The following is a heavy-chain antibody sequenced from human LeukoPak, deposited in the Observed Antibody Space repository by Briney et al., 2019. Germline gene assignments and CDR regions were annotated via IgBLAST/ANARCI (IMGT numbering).Heavy chain of an antibody. J-gene: IGHJ4*02. CDR3: ARSYDVGYNHFDY. Sequence: ASVKVSCKASGYTFTSYAISWVRQAPGQGLEWMEGIIPIFGTANYAQKFQGRVTITADESTSTAYMELSSLRSEDTAVYYCARSYDVGYNHFDYWGQGTLVTVSS. CDR1: GYTFTSYA. V-gene: IGHV1-69*13. CDR2: IIPIFGTA. D-gene: IGHD5-24*01.